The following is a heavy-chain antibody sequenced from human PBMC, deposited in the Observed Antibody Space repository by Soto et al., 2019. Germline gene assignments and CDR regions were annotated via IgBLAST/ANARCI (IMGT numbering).Heavy chain of an antibody. J-gene: IGHJ4*02. CDR3: ASVAGSSWYLTYCCDY. CDR1: GYTLTELS. D-gene: IGHD6-13*01. CDR2: FDPEDGET. Sequence: ASVKVSCKVSGYTLTELSMHWVRQAPGKGLEWMGGFDPEDGETIYAQKFQGRVTMTEDTSTDTAYMELSSLRSEDTAVYYCASVAGSSWYLTYCCDYWGQGTLVTVAS. V-gene: IGHV1-24*01.